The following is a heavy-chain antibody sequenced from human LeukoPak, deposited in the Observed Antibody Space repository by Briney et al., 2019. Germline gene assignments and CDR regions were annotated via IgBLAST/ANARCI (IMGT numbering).Heavy chain of an antibody. Sequence: GASVKVSCKASGYTFSSYGISWVRQAPGQGLEWMGWISAYNGDTKYAQKFQGRVTMTRDTSMSTAYMELSSLTSEDTAVYYCARGYLNYYRSDPGSGYWGQGTLLTVSS. CDR2: ISAYNGDT. J-gene: IGHJ4*02. V-gene: IGHV1-18*01. CDR3: ARGYLNYYRSDPGSGY. D-gene: IGHD3-22*01. CDR1: GYTFSSYG.